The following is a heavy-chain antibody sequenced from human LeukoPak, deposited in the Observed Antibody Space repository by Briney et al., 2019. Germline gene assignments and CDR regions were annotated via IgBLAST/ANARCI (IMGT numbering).Heavy chain of an antibody. V-gene: IGHV3-23*01. CDR1: GFIFSNYA. CDR3: VKGPRPDITVAHTVEN. Sequence: GGSLRLSCAASGFIFSNYAMSWVRLVPGRGLEWVSTISSRGDSTYVADSVKGRFTISRDNSKNSLYLQMNTVRAEDTAVYYCVKGPRPDITVAHTVENWGQGTLVTVSS. J-gene: IGHJ4*02. D-gene: IGHD6-19*01. CDR2: ISSRGDST.